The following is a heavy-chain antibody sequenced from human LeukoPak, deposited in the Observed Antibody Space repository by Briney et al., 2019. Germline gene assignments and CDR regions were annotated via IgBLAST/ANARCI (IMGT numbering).Heavy chain of an antibody. CDR3: AKDKWDYYDSSGYYYVEKPYYFDY. J-gene: IGHJ4*02. CDR2: IRYDGSNK. Sequence: GGSLRLSCAASGFTFSSYGMHWVRQAPGKGLEWVAFIRYDGSNKYYADSVKGRFTISRDNSKNTLYLQMNSLRAEDTAVYYCAKDKWDYYDSSGYYYVEKPYYFDYWGQGTLVTVSS. D-gene: IGHD3-22*01. CDR1: GFTFSSYG. V-gene: IGHV3-30*02.